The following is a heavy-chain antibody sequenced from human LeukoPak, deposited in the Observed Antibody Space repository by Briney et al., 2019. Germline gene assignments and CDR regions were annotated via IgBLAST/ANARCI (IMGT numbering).Heavy chain of an antibody. CDR2: IYTSGST. CDR3: AREGSGWYYFDY. V-gene: IGHV4-61*02. J-gene: IGHJ4*02. CDR1: GGSISSGSYY. Sequence: PSETLSLTCTVSGGSISSGSYYWSWLRQPAGKGLEWIGRIYTSGSTNYTPSLKSRVTISVDTSKNQFSLKLSSVTAADTAVYYCAREGSGWYYFDYWGQGTLVTVSS. D-gene: IGHD6-19*01.